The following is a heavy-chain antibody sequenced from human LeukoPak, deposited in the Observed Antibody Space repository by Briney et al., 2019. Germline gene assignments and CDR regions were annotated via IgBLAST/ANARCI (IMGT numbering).Heavy chain of an antibody. J-gene: IGHJ4*02. Sequence: GGSLRLSCAASGFAFSSYTMAWVRQAPGKGLEWVSAITGSGGSTYYADSVKGRFTTSRDNSKNTVHLQMNSLRADDTAVYYCAKKTSYCGGDCYPYYFDHWGQGTLVTVSS. CDR1: GFAFSSYT. CDR2: ITGSGGST. V-gene: IGHV3-23*01. CDR3: AKKTSYCGGDCYPYYFDH. D-gene: IGHD2-21*02.